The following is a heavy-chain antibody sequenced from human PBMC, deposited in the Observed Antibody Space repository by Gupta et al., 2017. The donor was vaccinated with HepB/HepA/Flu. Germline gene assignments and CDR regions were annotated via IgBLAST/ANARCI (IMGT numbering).Heavy chain of an antibody. V-gene: IGHV3-30*03. CDR2: ISYDGKKK. Sequence: QMQLVESGGGVVQPGRSLRLTCAASGFTFFDHAMPCVRQAPGKGLEWVAVISYDGKKKYSVDSVKGRFTISRDNSKNTLYLQMDSLRAEDTAVYYCARAGAASITHFYFYYMDVWGRGTTVTVSS. D-gene: IGHD5-12*01. CDR3: ARAGAASITHFYFYYMDV. CDR1: GFTFFDHA. J-gene: IGHJ6*03.